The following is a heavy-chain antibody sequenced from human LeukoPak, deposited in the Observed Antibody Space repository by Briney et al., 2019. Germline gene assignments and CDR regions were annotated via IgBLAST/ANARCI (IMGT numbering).Heavy chain of an antibody. J-gene: IGHJ4*02. Sequence: PGGSLTLSCEGSALTFSRYGMHWVRQAPGKGLEWVAVILYDGSEKYYADSVRGRFTISRDNSKNTLYLQMSSLRPEDTAVYYCADANDIVPGSPHNHFDNWGQGTLVTVSS. CDR2: ILYDGSEK. CDR1: ALTFSRYG. D-gene: IGHD3-9*01. V-gene: IGHV3-30*03. CDR3: ADANDIVPGSPHNHFDN.